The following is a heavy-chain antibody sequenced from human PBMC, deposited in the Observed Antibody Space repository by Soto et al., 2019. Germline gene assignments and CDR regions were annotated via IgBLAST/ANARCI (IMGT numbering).Heavy chain of an antibody. CDR1: GFSFSSSG. V-gene: IGHV3-33*01. D-gene: IGHD1-7*01. CDR2: IWHDGGNK. CDR3: ARGNWKYGYFDY. J-gene: IGHJ4*02. Sequence: ESGGGVVQPGRSLRLSCVASGFSFSSSGMHWVRQAPGKGLQWVAVIWHDGGNKYNADSVKGRFSISRDNSKNTIYLQMNSLRVEDTAVYYCARGNWKYGYFDYGGQGTLVTVSS.